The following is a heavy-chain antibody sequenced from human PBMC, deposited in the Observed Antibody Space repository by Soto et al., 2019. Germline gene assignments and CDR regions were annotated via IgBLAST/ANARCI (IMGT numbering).Heavy chain of an antibody. CDR1: GYTFSGYY. V-gene: IGHV1-2*02. CDR2: INANSGVT. CDR3: ANFDVSSTHF. D-gene: IGHD6-13*01. J-gene: IGHJ4*02. Sequence: QVQLVQSGAEVKKPGASVKVSCKASGYTFSGYYMHWVRQAPGQGLEYMGWINANSGVTNYAKKWQGRVTMTRDTSISTAYMELRSLRSDDTAVFYCANFDVSSTHFWGQGTLVTVSS.